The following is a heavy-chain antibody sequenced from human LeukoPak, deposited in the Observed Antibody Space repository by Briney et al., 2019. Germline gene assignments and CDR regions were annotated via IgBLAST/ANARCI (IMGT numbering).Heavy chain of an antibody. CDR3: AKDVAPDSGWDLDY. V-gene: IGHV3-23*01. CDR1: GFTFSTYS. Sequence: GGSLRLSCAASGFTFSTYSMTWVRQGPRKGLEWVSSIYNSGAKTFYADSVKGRFTISRDNSKNTLYLQMNSLRVEDTAVYYCAKDVAPDSGWDLDYWGQGTLVTVSS. CDR2: IYNSGAKT. D-gene: IGHD6-19*01. J-gene: IGHJ4*02.